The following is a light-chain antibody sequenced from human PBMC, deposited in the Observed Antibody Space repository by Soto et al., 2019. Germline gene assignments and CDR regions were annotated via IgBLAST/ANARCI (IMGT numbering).Light chain of an antibody. V-gene: IGKV1-33*01. CDR1: QDISNY. CDR3: QQYDNLP. Sequence: DIQMTXXXXXXSASVGDRVTITXQASQDISNYLNWYQQKPGKAPKLLIYDASNLETGVPSRFSGSGSGTDFTFTISSLQPEDIATYYCQQYDNLPFGGGTKVEIK. CDR2: DAS. J-gene: IGKJ4*01.